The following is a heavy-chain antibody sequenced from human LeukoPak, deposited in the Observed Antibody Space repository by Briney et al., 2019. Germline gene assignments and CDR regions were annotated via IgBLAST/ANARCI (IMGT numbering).Heavy chain of an antibody. V-gene: IGHV3-66*01. CDR1: GFTVSSNY. CDR3: ARCPPFRQQLVPPTYYFDY. Sequence: GGSLRLSCAASGFTVSSNYMSWVRQAPGKGLEWVSVIYSGGSTYYADSVKGRFTISRDNSKNTLYLQMNSLRAEGTAVYYCARCPPFRQQLVPPTYYFDYWGQGTLVTVSS. D-gene: IGHD6-13*01. CDR2: IYSGGST. J-gene: IGHJ4*02.